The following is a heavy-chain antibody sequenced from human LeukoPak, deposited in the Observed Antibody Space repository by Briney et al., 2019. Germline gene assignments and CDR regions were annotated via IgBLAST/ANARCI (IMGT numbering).Heavy chain of an antibody. J-gene: IGHJ4*02. D-gene: IGHD4-17*01. Sequence: SETLSLTCTVSGGSISSYYWSWIRQPPGKGLEWIGYLYYSGSTNYNPSLKSRVAISVDTSKNQFSLKLSSVTAADTAVYYCARRDYGDLFDYWGQGTLVTVSS. CDR1: GGSISSYY. CDR3: ARRDYGDLFDY. CDR2: LYYSGST. V-gene: IGHV4-59*01.